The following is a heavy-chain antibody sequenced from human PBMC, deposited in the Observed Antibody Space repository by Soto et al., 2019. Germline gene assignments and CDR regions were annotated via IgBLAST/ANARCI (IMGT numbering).Heavy chain of an antibody. J-gene: IGHJ6*02. CDR2: IIPIFGTA. D-gene: IGHD3-3*01. Sequence: SVKVSCKASGGTFSSYAISWVRQAPGQGLEWMGGIIPIFGTANYAQKFQGRVTITADESTSTAYMELSSLRSEDTAVYYCASDFWSGYSPGDYYYGMDVWGQGTTVTVSS. CDR3: ASDFWSGYSPGDYYYGMDV. V-gene: IGHV1-69*13. CDR1: GGTFSSYA.